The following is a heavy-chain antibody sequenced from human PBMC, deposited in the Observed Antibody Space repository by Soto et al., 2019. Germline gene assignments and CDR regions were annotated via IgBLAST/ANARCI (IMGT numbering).Heavy chain of an antibody. CDR3: ADGGEWSFNFEY. J-gene: IGHJ4*02. D-gene: IGHD3-3*01. V-gene: IGHV3-23*01. CDR1: GFTFSSYA. CDR2: ISASGSNT. Sequence: EVQLLESGGGLVQSGGSLRLSCAASGFTFSSYAMSWVRQAPGKGLEWVSGISASGSNTYYADSVKGRFTISRDNSKNTLYLQMNHLRVEDKAVYYCADGGEWSFNFEYWGQGTLVPVFS.